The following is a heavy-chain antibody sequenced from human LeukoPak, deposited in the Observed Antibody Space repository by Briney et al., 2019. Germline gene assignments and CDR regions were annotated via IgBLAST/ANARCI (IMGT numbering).Heavy chain of an antibody. Sequence: SVKVSCKASGCTFSSYAISWVRQAPAQGLEWMGGIIPIFGTANYAQKFQGRVTITTDESTSTAYMELSSLRSEDTAVYYCARDKGNHPYNWFDPWGQGTLVTVSS. D-gene: IGHD1-14*01. CDR1: GCTFSSYA. CDR3: ARDKGNHPYNWFDP. CDR2: IIPIFGTA. V-gene: IGHV1-69*05. J-gene: IGHJ5*02.